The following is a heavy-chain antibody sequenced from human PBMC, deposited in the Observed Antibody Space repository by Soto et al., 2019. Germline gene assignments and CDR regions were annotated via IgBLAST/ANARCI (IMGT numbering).Heavy chain of an antibody. J-gene: IGHJ5*02. V-gene: IGHV3-48*01. Sequence: QLVESGGGLVQPGGSLRLSCVASGFTLSDYNINWVRRAPGKGLEWLSHVNGAGSSVYYGTSVRGRFTISRDNAKNSAFLQMNSLRVEDTAVYYCATDRASIRDHWGQGTLVTVSS. CDR2: VNGAGSSV. CDR3: ATDRASIRDH. CDR1: GFTLSDYN.